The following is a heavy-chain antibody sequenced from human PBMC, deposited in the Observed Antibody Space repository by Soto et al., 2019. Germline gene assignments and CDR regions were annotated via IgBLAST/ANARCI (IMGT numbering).Heavy chain of an antibody. CDR3: AKDSSGWYSDYYGMDV. CDR1: GFTFSSYA. Sequence: GGSLRLSCAASGFTFSSYAMSWVRQAPGKGLEWVSGISSSGGSTYYADSVKGRFTISRDNSKNTLYLQMNSLRAEDTAVYYCAKDSSGWYSDYYGMDVWGQGTTVTVSS. CDR2: ISSSGGST. J-gene: IGHJ6*02. V-gene: IGHV3-23*01. D-gene: IGHD6-19*01.